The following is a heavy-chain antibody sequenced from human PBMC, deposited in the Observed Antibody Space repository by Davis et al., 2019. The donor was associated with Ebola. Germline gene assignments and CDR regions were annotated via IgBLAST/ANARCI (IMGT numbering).Heavy chain of an antibody. J-gene: IGHJ6*02. Sequence: GGSLRLSCAASGFTFSSYAMSWVRQAPGKGLECVSAISGSGGSTYYADSVKGRFTISRDNSKNTLYLQMNSLRAEDTAVYYCARGLLRFLEWLLEDGMDVWGQGTTVTVSS. V-gene: IGHV3-23*01. CDR1: GFTFSSYA. CDR2: ISGSGGST. CDR3: ARGLLRFLEWLLEDGMDV. D-gene: IGHD3-3*01.